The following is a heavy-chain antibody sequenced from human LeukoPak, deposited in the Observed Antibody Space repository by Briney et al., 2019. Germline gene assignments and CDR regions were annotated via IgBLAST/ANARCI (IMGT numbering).Heavy chain of an antibody. CDR3: ARDQGTHYDSSWPHYYYYYGMDV. CDR2: IIPIFGTA. V-gene: IGHV1-69*01. CDR1: GGTFSSYA. J-gene: IGHJ6*02. D-gene: IGHD3-22*01. Sequence: GASVKVSCKASGGTFSSYAISWVRQAPGQGLEWMGGIIPIFGTANYAQKFQGRVTITADESTSTAYMELSSLRSEDTAVYYCARDQGTHYDSSWPHYYYYYGMDVWGQGTTVTVSS.